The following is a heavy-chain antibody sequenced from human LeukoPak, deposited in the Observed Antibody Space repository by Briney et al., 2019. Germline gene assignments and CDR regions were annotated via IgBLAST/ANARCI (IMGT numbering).Heavy chain of an antibody. CDR2: IYYSGNT. CDR1: GGSISGYY. V-gene: IGHV4-59*01. Sequence: SETLSLTCTVSGGSISGYYWSWIRQPPGKGLEWIGYIYYSGNTNYNPSLKSRVTLSVDTSTNQLFLKLSSVTAADTAVYYCARWKGAYSDYWGQGTLVTVSS. J-gene: IGHJ4*02. CDR3: ARWKGAYSDY. D-gene: IGHD4/OR15-4a*01.